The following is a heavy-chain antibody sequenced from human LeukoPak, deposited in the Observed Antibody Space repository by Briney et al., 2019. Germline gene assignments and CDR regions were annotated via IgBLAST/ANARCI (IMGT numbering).Heavy chain of an antibody. J-gene: IGHJ6*02. V-gene: IGHV4-59*01. CDR2: IYYSGST. CDR3: ARLVSGYLDV. D-gene: IGHD3-3*01. CDR1: GGSISSYY. Sequence: SETLSLTCTVPGGSISSYYWSWIRQPPGKGLEWIGYIYYSGSTKYNPSLKSRVTISVDTSKNHFSLKLSSVTAADTAVYYCARLVSGYLDVWGQGTTVTVSS.